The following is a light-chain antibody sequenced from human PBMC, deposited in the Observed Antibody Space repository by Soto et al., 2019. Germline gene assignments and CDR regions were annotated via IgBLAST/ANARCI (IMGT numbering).Light chain of an antibody. Sequence: EIAMTQSPASLSVSPGERATLSCRASQSVSTNLAWYQQKPGQAPRLLMYGASTRAIGIPARFTGDGSGTEFTLTISSLQPEDVTFYYCQQYDNWPITFGQGTRLEI. J-gene: IGKJ5*01. CDR1: QSVSTN. V-gene: IGKV3-15*01. CDR3: QQYDNWPIT. CDR2: GAS.